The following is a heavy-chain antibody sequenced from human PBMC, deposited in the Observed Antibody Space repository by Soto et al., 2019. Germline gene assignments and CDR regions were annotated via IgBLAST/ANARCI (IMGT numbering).Heavy chain of an antibody. D-gene: IGHD6-19*01. J-gene: IGHJ6*02. CDR3: AKDKTAFPVDYYYYGMDV. V-gene: IGHV3-30*18. Sequence: PGGSLRLSCAASGFTFSSYGMHWVRRSPGKGLEWVAVMSYDGSNKYDADSVKGRFTVARDNSKSTLYLQMNSLRAEDTAVYYCAKDKTAFPVDYYYYGMDVWGQGTTVPVS. CDR2: MSYDGSNK. CDR1: GFTFSSYG.